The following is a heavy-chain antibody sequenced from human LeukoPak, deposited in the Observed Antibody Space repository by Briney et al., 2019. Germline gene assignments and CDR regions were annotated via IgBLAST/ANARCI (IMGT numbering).Heavy chain of an antibody. CDR2: INPNSGGT. D-gene: IGHD2-15*01. V-gene: IGHV1-2*02. CDR1: GYTFTGYY. J-gene: IGHJ4*02. Sequence: GASVKVSCKASGYTFTGYYMHWVRQAPGQGLEWMGWINPNSGGTNYAQKFQGRVTMTRDTSISTAYMELSRLRSDDTAVYYCARTYCSGGSCYWPLDYWGQGTLVTVSS. CDR3: ARTYCSGGSCYWPLDY.